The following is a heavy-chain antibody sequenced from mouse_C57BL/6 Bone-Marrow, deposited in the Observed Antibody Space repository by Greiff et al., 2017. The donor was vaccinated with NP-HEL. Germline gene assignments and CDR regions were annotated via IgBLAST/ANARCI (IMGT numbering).Heavy chain of an antibody. V-gene: IGHV3-6*01. CDR1: GYSITSGYY. CDR2: ISYDGSN. Sequence: EVKLQESGPGLVKPSQSLSLTCSVTGYSITSGYYWNWIRQFPGNKLEWMGYISYDGSNNYNPSLKNRISITRDTSKNQFFLKLNSVTTEDTATYYCARATVVEGYYAMDYWGQGTSVTVSS. J-gene: IGHJ4*01. D-gene: IGHD1-1*01. CDR3: ARATVVEGYYAMDY.